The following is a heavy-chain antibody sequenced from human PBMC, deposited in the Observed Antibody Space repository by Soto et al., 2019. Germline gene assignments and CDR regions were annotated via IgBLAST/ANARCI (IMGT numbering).Heavy chain of an antibody. Sequence: EVQLVESGGGLVKPGRSLRLSCTASGFTFGDYAMSWFRQAPGKGLEWVGFIRSKAYGGTTEYAASVKGRFTISRDDSKSIAYLQMNSLKTEDTAVYYCTRVDSSSWYLSASPDYWGQGTLVTVAS. CDR2: IRSKAYGGTT. V-gene: IGHV3-49*05. CDR1: GFTFGDYA. J-gene: IGHJ4*02. D-gene: IGHD6-13*01. CDR3: TRVDSSSWYLSASPDY.